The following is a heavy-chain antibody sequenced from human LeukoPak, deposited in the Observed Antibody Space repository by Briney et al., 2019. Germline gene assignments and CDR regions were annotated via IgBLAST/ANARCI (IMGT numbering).Heavy chain of an antibody. V-gene: IGHV1-18*01. CDR3: ARGLGGLYCSSTSCYGDDAFDI. CDR1: GYTFTSYG. CDR2: ISAYNGNT. Sequence: RASVKVSFKASGYTFTSYGISWVRQAPGQGLEWMGWISAYNGNTNYAQKLQGRVTMTTDTSTSTAYMELRSLRSDDTAVYYCARGLGGLYCSSTSCYGDDAFDIWGQGTMVTVSS. J-gene: IGHJ3*02. D-gene: IGHD2-2*01.